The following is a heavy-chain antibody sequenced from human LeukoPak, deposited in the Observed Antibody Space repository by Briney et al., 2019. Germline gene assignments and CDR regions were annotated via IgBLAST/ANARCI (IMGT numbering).Heavy chain of an antibody. CDR3: ARDRYYYDSSGYYWNYYYGMDV. CDR1: GFTFSSYS. J-gene: IGHJ6*02. V-gene: IGHV3-21*01. D-gene: IGHD3-22*01. CDR2: ISSSSSYI. Sequence: GGSLRLSCAASGFTFSSYSVNWVRQAPGKGLEWVSSISSSSSYIYYADSVKGRFTISRDNAKNSLYLQMNSLRAEDTAVYYCARDRYYYDSSGYYWNYYYGMDVWGQGTTVTVSS.